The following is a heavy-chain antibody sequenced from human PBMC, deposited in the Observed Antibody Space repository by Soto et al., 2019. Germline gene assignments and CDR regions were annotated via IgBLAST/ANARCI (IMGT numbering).Heavy chain of an antibody. D-gene: IGHD6-13*01. CDR2: IIPIFGTA. V-gene: IGHV1-69*01. CDR3: ERDPYSSSWNDNWFDP. J-gene: IGHJ5*02. Sequence: QVPLVQSGAEVKKPGSSVKVSCKASGGTFSSYAISWVRQAPGQGLEWMGGIIPIFGTANYAQKFQGRVTITADESTSTAYMELSSLRSEDTAVYYCERDPYSSSWNDNWFDPWGQGTLVTVSS. CDR1: GGTFSSYA.